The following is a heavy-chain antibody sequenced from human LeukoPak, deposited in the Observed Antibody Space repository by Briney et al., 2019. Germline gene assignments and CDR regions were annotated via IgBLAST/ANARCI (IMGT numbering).Heavy chain of an antibody. J-gene: IGHJ4*02. CDR3: ASYTYYYGSGSYYPHFDY. Sequence: SVKVSCKASGGTLSSYPVSWVRQAPGQGLELMGRIIPILDLTNYAQRFQGRVTITTDESTSTAYMELSSLRSEDTAVYYCASYTYYYGSGSYYPHFDYWGQGTLVTVSS. V-gene: IGHV1-69*02. CDR1: GGTLSSYP. CDR2: IIPILDLT. D-gene: IGHD3-10*01.